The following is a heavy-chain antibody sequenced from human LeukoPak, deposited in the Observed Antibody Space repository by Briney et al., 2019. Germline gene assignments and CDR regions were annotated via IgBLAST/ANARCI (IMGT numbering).Heavy chain of an antibody. D-gene: IGHD6-13*01. CDR1: GFTFSSYG. CDR2: IRYDGSNK. Sequence: GGSLRLSCAASGFTFSSYGMHWVRQAPGKGLEWVAFIRYDGSNKYYADSVKGRFTISRDNSKNTLYLQMNSLRAEDTAVYYCATPYTKGSSWSRNYYFDYWGQGTLVTVSS. J-gene: IGHJ4*02. V-gene: IGHV3-30*02. CDR3: ATPYTKGSSWSRNYYFDY.